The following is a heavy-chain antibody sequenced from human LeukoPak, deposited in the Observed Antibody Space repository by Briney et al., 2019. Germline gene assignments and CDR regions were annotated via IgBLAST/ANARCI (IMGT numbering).Heavy chain of an antibody. J-gene: IGHJ6*02. CDR1: GYTFTGYG. D-gene: IGHD3-10*01. V-gene: IGHV1-18*01. Sequence: ASVTVSCKASGYTFTGYGISWVRQAPGQGLEWMGWISAYNGNTNYAQKFQGRVTMTTDTSTSTAYMELRSPRSDDTAVYYCARDPEVSYGSENYYNGMDVWGQGTTVTVSS. CDR3: ARDPEVSYGSENYYNGMDV. CDR2: ISAYNGNT.